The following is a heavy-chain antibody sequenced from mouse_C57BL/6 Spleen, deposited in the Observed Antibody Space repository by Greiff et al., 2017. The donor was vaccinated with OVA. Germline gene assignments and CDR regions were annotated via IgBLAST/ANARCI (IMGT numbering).Heavy chain of an antibody. D-gene: IGHD2-12*01. Sequence: EVKVVESGGGLVQPGGSLSLSCAASGFTFTDYYMSWVRQPPGKALEWLGFIINKANGYTPEYSATLKGRFTISRDNSQSILYLQMNALRAEDSATYYCARLHDCYDGYWYFDVWGTGTTVTVSS. J-gene: IGHJ1*03. V-gene: IGHV7-3*01. CDR2: IINKANGYTP. CDR3: ARLHDCYDGYWYFDV. CDR1: GFTFTDYY.